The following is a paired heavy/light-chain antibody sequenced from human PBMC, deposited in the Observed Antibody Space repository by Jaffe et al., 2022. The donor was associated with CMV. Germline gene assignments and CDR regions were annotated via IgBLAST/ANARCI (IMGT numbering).Heavy chain of an antibody. V-gene: IGHV1-69*01. J-gene: IGHJ6*02. Sequence: QVQLVQSGTEVKKPGSTVKVSCKASGGSSRSYAISWVRQAPGQGLEFMGGIIPIFGAAYYAQKFQGRVTITADGSTSTAYMELRSLTSEDTAVYYCARDSAAARIPFSRLYYYGLVVWGQGTTVTVSS. D-gene: IGHD6-13*01. CDR1: GGSSRSYA. CDR3: ARDSAAARIPFSRLYYYGLVV. CDR2: IIPIFGAA.
Light chain of an antibody. J-gene: IGLJ3*02. CDR2: DVS. CDR3: SSYTRSSTWV. Sequence: QSALTQPASVSGFLGQSITISCTGTSSDVGGYNYVSWYQQHPGKAPKLMILDVSNRPSGVSNRFSGSKSGNTASLTISGLQPEDESDYYCSSYTRSSTWVFGGGTRLTVL. V-gene: IGLV2-14*03. CDR1: SSDVGGYNY.